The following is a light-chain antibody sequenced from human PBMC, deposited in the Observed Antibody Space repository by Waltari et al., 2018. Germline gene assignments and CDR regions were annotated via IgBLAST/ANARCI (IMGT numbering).Light chain of an antibody. J-gene: IGLJ3*02. Sequence: QSALTQPPSASGSPGQSVTISCTGTSSDVGGFNYVSCYQQNPGKVPKLMIYEVTKRPSGVPVRFSGSKSGNTASLTVSGLQTEDEADYYCSSYAGGSWVFGGGTKLTVL. CDR3: SSYAGGSWV. CDR1: SSDVGGFNY. CDR2: EVT. V-gene: IGLV2-8*01.